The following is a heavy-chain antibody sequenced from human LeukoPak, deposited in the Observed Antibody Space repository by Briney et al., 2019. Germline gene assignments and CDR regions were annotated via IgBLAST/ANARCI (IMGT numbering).Heavy chain of an antibody. J-gene: IGHJ4*02. CDR2: ISNDGSRK. Sequence: GRPLRLSCAPSGFTFSRHGMHWVRQAPGKGLEWVAIISNDGSRKYYAHSVEGRFTISRDNSKNTLYLQMDSLRAEDMAVYYCARDRAWNYFDYWGQGTLVTVSS. V-gene: IGHV3-30*03. CDR1: GFTFSRHG. D-gene: IGHD3-3*01. CDR3: ARDRAWNYFDY.